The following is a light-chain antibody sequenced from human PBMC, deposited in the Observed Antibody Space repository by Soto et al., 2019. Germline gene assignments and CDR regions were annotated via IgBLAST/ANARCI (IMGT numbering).Light chain of an antibody. J-gene: IGLJ3*02. CDR2: EGS. CDR3: CSYATSNAVV. V-gene: IGLV2-23*01. CDR1: SSDVGNFNF. Sequence: QSVLTQPASVSGSPGQAITISCTGTSSDVGNFNFVPWYQHHPGKAPKIMIYEGSKRPSGFSNRFSGSKCGNTASLPISGLQAEDEADYYCCSYATSNAVVFGGGTKLTVL.